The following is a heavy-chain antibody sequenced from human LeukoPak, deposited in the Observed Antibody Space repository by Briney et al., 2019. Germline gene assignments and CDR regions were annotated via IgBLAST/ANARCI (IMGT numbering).Heavy chain of an antibody. D-gene: IGHD6-13*01. CDR2: IIPILGIE. CDR3: ATRGPIAAAGSTPFFDY. J-gene: IGHJ4*02. CDR1: GGTFSSYA. V-gene: IGHV1-69*04. Sequence: GSSVKVSCKASGGTFSSYAISWVRKAPGQGHEWMGRIIPILGIENYAQKFQGRVAITADKSTSTAYMELSSLRSEDTAVYYCATRGPIAAAGSTPFFDYWGQGTLVTVSS.